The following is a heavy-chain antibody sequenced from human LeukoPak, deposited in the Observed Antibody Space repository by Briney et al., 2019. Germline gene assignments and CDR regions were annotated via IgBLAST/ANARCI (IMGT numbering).Heavy chain of an antibody. CDR3: ARDSSGWYPKSFDY. V-gene: IGHV1-18*01. CDR1: GYTFTSYG. Sequence: ASVKVSCKASGYTFTSYGISWVRQAPGQGLEWMGWISAYNGNTNYAQKLQGRVTMTTDTSTSTAYMELRSLRSDDTAVYYCARDSSGWYPKSFDYWGQGTLDTVSS. CDR2: ISAYNGNT. J-gene: IGHJ4*02. D-gene: IGHD6-19*01.